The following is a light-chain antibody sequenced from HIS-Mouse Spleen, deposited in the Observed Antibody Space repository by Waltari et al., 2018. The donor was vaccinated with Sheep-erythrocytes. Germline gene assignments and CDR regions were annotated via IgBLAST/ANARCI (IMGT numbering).Light chain of an antibody. Sequence: QSVLTQPPSVSAAPRQRVTISCSGRSSNIGTTPVNWYQQLPGKAPKLLIYYDDLLPSGVSDRFSGSKSGTSASLAISGLQSEDEADYYCAAWDDSLNGVVFGGGTKLTVL. CDR1: SSNIGTTP. CDR2: YDD. CDR3: AAWDDSLNGVV. V-gene: IGLV1-36*01. J-gene: IGLJ2*01.